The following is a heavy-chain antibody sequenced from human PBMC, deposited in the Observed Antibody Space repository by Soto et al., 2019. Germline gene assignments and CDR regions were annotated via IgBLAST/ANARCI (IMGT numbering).Heavy chain of an antibody. CDR2: IGTAGDT. D-gene: IGHD6-6*01. CDR1: GFTFSSYD. Sequence: EVQLVESGGGLVQPGGSLRLSCAASGFTFSSYDMHWVRQATGKGLEWVSAIGTAGDTYYTDSVKGRFTISRENAKISLYLQMNSLRAGDTAVYYCAREDSSSSGYDYWGQGTLVTVSS. CDR3: AREDSSSSGYDY. V-gene: IGHV3-13*01. J-gene: IGHJ4*02.